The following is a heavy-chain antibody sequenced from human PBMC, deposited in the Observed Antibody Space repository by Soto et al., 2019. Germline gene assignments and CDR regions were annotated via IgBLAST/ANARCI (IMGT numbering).Heavy chain of an antibody. Sequence: QVQLQESGPGLVKPSETLSLTCTVSGGSIRSYYWRWIRQPPGKGLEWIGYIYYSGSTNYNPSLESRVTISVDTSKNQFSLKLSSVTAADKDVYYCARVWGGAFDFWCQGTMVTVSS. CDR2: IYYSGST. V-gene: IGHV4-59*01. D-gene: IGHD3-10*01. CDR1: GGSIRSYY. J-gene: IGHJ3*01. CDR3: ARVWGGAFDF.